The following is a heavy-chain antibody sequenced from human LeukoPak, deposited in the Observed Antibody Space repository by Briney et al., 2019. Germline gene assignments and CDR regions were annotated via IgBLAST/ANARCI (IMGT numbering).Heavy chain of an antibody. Sequence: GGSLRLSCAASGFILRSHWMSWVRQAPERGLEWVAHIKQDGSEEQYVDSVEGRFILSRDDAKNSVYLQMNSLRVDDTAVYYCARGPNFGSRVDYFDYWGQGTPVTVSS. CDR2: IKQDGSEE. D-gene: IGHD5-12*01. CDR3: ARGPNFGSRVDYFDY. J-gene: IGHJ4*02. V-gene: IGHV3-7*01. CDR1: GFILRSHW.